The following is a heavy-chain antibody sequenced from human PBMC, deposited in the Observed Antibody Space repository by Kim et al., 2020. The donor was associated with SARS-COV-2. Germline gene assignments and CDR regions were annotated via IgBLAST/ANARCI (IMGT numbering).Heavy chain of an antibody. D-gene: IGHD3-3*01. J-gene: IGHJ4*02. V-gene: IGHV1-2*02. CDR1: GYTFTNYY. CDR2: INPNSGGT. Sequence: ASVKVSCKSSGYTFTNYYIHWVRLAPGQGLEWMGWINPNSGGTNYAQDFQGRVTMTRDTSTTTAYMELSRLRSDDTAVYYCARDRFDDYWSAYYVGTFYFDSWGQGTLVTVSS. CDR3: ARDRFDDYWSAYYVGTFYFDS.